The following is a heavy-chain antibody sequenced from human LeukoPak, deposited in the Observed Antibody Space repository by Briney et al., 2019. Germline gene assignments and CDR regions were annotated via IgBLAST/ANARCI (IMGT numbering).Heavy chain of an antibody. J-gene: IGHJ4*02. D-gene: IGHD2/OR15-2a*01. CDR3: AKANGLSTSKTYFDY. CDR1: GFTFSSYV. V-gene: IGHV3-23*01. Sequence: PPGGSLRLSCAASGFTFSSYVMSWVRQAPGKGLEWVSSISGSGVGTYYADSVKGRFTISRDNSKNTLHLQLNSLRAEDTAVYYCAKANGLSTSKTYFDYWGQGTLVTVSS. CDR2: ISGSGVGT.